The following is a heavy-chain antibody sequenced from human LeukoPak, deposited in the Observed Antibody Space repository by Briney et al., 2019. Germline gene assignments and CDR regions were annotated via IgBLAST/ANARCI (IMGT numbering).Heavy chain of an antibody. V-gene: IGHV4-61*02. CDR2: VYTSGIT. Sequence: SETLSLTCTVSGDSISSGNFYWSWIRQPAGKGLERIGRVYTSGITNYNPSLKSRVSISLDTSKNQLSLRLNSVTAADTAGYYWSRDLFSRFPYCYTYYYMEVLGKGTTVNVSS. CDR1: GDSISSGNFY. J-gene: IGHJ6*03. D-gene: IGHD3-16*01. CDR3: SRDLFSRFPYCYTYYYMEV.